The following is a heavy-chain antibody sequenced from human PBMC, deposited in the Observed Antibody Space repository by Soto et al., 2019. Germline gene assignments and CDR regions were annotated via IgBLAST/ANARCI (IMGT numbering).Heavy chain of an antibody. Sequence: QAQLVQSGAEMKKPGASVKVSCKASGYTLSNYGISWVRQAPGQGLEWMGWSSTYNGNTKYAKKGQGRVTMTTDTSTSTAYMELRSLRSDDTAVYYCVRDHHDFSSDYHYYHMDVWGKGATVTVSS. CDR1: GYTLSNYG. D-gene: IGHD3-3*01. V-gene: IGHV1-18*01. J-gene: IGHJ6*03. CDR3: VRDHHDFSSDYHYYHMDV. CDR2: SSTYNGNT.